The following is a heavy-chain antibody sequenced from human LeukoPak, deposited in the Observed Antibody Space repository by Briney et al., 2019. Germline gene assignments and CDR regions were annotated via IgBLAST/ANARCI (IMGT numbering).Heavy chain of an antibody. V-gene: IGHV3-48*01. J-gene: IGHJ4*02. CDR1: GFTFSTYS. D-gene: IGHD6-6*01. Sequence: GGSLRLSCAASGFTFSTYSMNWVRQAPGKGLEWVSYISSSGGSIYYADSVKGRFTISRDNAGNSLYLQLNSLRAEDAAVYYCAREGGSAARSDYWGQGTLVTVSS. CDR3: AREGGSAARSDY. CDR2: ISSSGGSI.